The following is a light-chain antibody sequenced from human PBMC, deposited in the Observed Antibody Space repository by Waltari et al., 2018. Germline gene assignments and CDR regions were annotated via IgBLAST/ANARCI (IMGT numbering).Light chain of an antibody. J-gene: IGKJ2*01. CDR3: HQSNKLPHT. CDR1: PSVQGN. Sequence: EIVLTQSPDFQSVTPKQTVTIPCRASPSVQGNLHWDQNKPNQPPKLLMQYGSQSISGVPSRFRCSSSGTEFTLTINGLQAEDAATYYCHQSNKLPHTFGQGTKLEI. V-gene: IGKV6-21*02. CDR2: YGS.